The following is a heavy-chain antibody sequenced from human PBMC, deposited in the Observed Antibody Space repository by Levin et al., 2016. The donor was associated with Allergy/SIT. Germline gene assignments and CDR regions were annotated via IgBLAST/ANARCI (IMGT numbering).Heavy chain of an antibody. J-gene: IGHJ4*02. Sequence: ASVKVSCKASGYTFTRYAIHWVRQAPGQSLEWMGWINAGNGNTKYSQNFQDRVTFTRDTSASTAYMELRSLRSEDTAVYYCASYSLGYISGFLWGQGTLVTVSS. CDR1: GYTFTRYA. D-gene: IGHD6-19*01. CDR2: INAGNGNT. V-gene: IGHV1-3*01. CDR3: ASYSLGYISGFL.